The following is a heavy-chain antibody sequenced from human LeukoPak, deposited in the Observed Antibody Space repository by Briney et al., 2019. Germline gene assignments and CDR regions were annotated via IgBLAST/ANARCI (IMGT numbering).Heavy chain of an antibody. CDR2: IYTSGNT. D-gene: IGHD2-15*01. CDR1: GGSISSYY. CDR3: ARAAIGYCSSGSCLGDWFDP. Sequence: SETLSLTCTVSGGSISSYYWSWIRQPAGKGLEWIGRIYTSGNTNYNPSLKSRVTMSVDTSKNQFSLKLSSVTAADTAVYYCARAAIGYCSSGSCLGDWFDPWGQGTLVTVSS. J-gene: IGHJ5*02. V-gene: IGHV4-4*07.